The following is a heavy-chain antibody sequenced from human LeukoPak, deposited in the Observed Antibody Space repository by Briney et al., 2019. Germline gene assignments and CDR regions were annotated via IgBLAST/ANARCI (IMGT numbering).Heavy chain of an antibody. J-gene: IGHJ4*02. D-gene: IGHD3-10*01. CDR3: ASMVWAGPFDF. CDR1: GFTFSGSS. Sequence: GGSLRLSCAGSGFTFSGSSMNWVRQVPGKGLEWVSGISGRGDKTYYADSVKGRFTISRDNAKNTLYLQMNSLRDEDTAVYYCASMVWAGPFDFWGQGTLVTVSS. CDR2: ISGRGDKT. V-gene: IGHV3-23*01.